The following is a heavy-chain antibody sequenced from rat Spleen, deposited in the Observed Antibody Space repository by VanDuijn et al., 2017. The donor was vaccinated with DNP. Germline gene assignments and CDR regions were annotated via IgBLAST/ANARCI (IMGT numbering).Heavy chain of an antibody. Sequence: EVQLVESGGGLVQPGRSLKLSCAASGFTFSDYYMAWVRQAPTKGLEWVASISYDGGNTYYRDSVKGRFSISRDNAKNTQYLQMDSLRSEDTATYYCARHPQTTGIPDYWGQGVMVTVSS. CDR1: GFTFSDYY. CDR2: ISYDGGNT. J-gene: IGHJ2*01. V-gene: IGHV5S13*01. D-gene: IGHD1-7*01. CDR3: ARHPQTTGIPDY.